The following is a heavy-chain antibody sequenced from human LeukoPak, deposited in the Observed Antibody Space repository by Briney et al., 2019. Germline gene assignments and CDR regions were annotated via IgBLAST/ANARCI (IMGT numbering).Heavy chain of an antibody. D-gene: IGHD2-2*01. V-gene: IGHV3-15*01. CDR3: VTDVPYPAPQIDF. Sequence: GGSLRLSCAASGFTFSSAWMSWVRQAPGKGLGWVGRVKTKADGGTTEYAAPVKGRFTISRDDSKNTLDLQMNSLKTEDTGMYYCVTDVPYPAPQIDFWGQGTLVTVSS. J-gene: IGHJ4*02. CDR2: VKTKADGGTT. CDR1: GFTFSSAW.